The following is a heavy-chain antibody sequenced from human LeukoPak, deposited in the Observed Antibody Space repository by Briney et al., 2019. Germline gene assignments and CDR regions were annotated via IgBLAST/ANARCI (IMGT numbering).Heavy chain of an antibody. Sequence: ASVKVSCKASGGTFSSYAISWVRQAPGQGLEWMGGIISIFGTANYAQKFQGRVTITTDESTSTAYMELSSLRSEDTAVYYCARDPVYGDYGVEYFQHWGQGTLVTVSS. CDR3: ARDPVYGDYGVEYFQH. CDR2: IISIFGTA. D-gene: IGHD4-17*01. V-gene: IGHV1-69*05. J-gene: IGHJ1*01. CDR1: GGTFSSYA.